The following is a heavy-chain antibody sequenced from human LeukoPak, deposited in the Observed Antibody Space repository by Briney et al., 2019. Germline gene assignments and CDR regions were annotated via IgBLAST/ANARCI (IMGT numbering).Heavy chain of an antibody. CDR2: ISGSGAST. J-gene: IGHJ4*02. Sequence: PGGSLRLSCAAAGFTFSGYAVSWVRQAPGKGLEWVSTISGSGASTYYADSVKGRFTISRDNSKNTLYLQMNSLRAEDTAVYYCAKQDTMIRGLDYWGQGTLVTVSS. CDR1: GFTFSGYA. D-gene: IGHD3-10*01. CDR3: AKQDTMIRGLDY. V-gene: IGHV3-23*01.